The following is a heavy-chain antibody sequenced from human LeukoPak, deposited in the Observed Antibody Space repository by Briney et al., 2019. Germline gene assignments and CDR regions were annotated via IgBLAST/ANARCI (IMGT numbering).Heavy chain of an antibody. J-gene: IGHJ4*02. D-gene: IGHD1-26*01. Sequence: GGSLRLSCAASGFTFSSFGMNWVRQAPGKGLEWVSYISSSSSTIYYADSVKGRFTISRDNAKNSLYLQMNSLRAEDTAVYYCARKVGAKGIDYWGQGTLVTVSS. V-gene: IGHV3-48*01. CDR2: ISSSSSTI. CDR1: GFTFSSFG. CDR3: ARKVGAKGIDY.